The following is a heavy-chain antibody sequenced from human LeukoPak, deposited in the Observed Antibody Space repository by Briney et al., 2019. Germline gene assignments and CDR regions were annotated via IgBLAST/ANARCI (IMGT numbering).Heavy chain of an antibody. J-gene: IGHJ5*02. Sequence: SQTLSLTCTVSGASFSSGDQYWNWIRQPPGKGLEWIGSIYYSGSTYYNPSLKSRVTISVDTSKNQFSLKLSSVTAADTAVYYCASQLEHWFDPWGQGTLVTVSS. CDR3: ASQLEHWFDP. CDR2: IYYSGST. CDR1: GASFSSGDQY. D-gene: IGHD1-1*01. V-gene: IGHV4-39*07.